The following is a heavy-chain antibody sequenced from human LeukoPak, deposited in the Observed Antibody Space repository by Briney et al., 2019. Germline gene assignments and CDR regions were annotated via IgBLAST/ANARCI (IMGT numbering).Heavy chain of an antibody. CDR1: GGSISSNSHY. CDR3: ARYSGTYGWFDP. J-gene: IGHJ5*02. V-gene: IGHV4-39*01. CDR2: IYFGGSS. D-gene: IGHD6-13*01. Sequence: SETLSLTCTVSGGSISSNSHYWGWIRQPPGKGLEWIALIYFGGSSYYTPSLKSRVAISVDSSKNQLSLRLTSVTAADTAVYYCARYSGTYGWFDPWGQGTLVTVSS.